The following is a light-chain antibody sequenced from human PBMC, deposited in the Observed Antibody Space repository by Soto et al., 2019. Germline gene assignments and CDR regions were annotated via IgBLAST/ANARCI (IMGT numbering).Light chain of an antibody. J-gene: IGLJ1*01. Sequence: QPVLTQPASVSGSPGQSITISCTGTSSDVGSYNLVSWYQQHPGKAPKLMIYEGSKRPSGVSNRFSGSKSGNTASLTISGLQAEDEADYYCCSYAGSYVFGTGTQLTVL. CDR2: EGS. CDR1: SSDVGSYNL. CDR3: CSYAGSYV. V-gene: IGLV2-23*01.